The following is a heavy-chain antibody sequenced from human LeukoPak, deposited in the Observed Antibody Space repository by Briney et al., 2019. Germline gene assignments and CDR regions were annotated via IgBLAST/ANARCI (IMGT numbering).Heavy chain of an antibody. J-gene: IGHJ3*02. CDR2: IYTTGST. CDR1: GDSISTSNSY. CDR3: ARYYDSSGSLDAFDI. D-gene: IGHD3-22*01. V-gene: IGHV4-61*05. Sequence: SETLSLTCTVSGDSISTSNSYWGWIRQPPGKGLEWIGHIYTTGSTNSNPSLKSRVTMSVDTSKNQFSLKLSSVTAADTAVYYCARYYDSSGSLDAFDIWGQGTMVTVSS.